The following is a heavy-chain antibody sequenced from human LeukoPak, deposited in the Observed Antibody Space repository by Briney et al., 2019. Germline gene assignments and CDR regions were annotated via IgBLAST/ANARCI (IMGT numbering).Heavy chain of an antibody. V-gene: IGHV3-48*03. J-gene: IGHJ4*02. D-gene: IGHD3-16*01. Sequence: GGSLRLSCAASGFTFSSYEMNWVHQAPGKGLEWVSYISSTGSLKYYADSVKGRFTISRDNVRNSLYLQMNSLRVDDTAVYYCARDGAPRTDYWGQGTLVTVSS. CDR3: ARDGAPRTDY. CDR2: ISSTGSLK. CDR1: GFTFSSYE.